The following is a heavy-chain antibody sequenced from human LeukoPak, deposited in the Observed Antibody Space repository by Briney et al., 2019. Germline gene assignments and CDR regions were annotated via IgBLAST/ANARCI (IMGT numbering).Heavy chain of an antibody. J-gene: IGHJ3*02. D-gene: IGHD3-9*01. V-gene: IGHV3-48*03. CDR3: AKGRWGLTINNFDI. Sequence: PGGSLRLSCAASGFTFSSYEMNWVRQAPGKGLEWVSYISTRGSTEYYADSVKGRFTISRDNAKNSLYLQMNSLRAEDTAVYYCAKGRWGLTINNFDIWGQGRMVTVSS. CDR1: GFTFSSYE. CDR2: ISTRGSTE.